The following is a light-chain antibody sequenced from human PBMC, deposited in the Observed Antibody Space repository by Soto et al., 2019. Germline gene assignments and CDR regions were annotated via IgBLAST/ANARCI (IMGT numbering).Light chain of an antibody. CDR3: QQYGSSPIT. J-gene: IGKJ5*01. CDR1: QSVTNNY. V-gene: IGKV3-20*01. CDR2: GAS. Sequence: EIVLTQSPGTLSLSPGERATLSCRASQSVTNNYLAWYQQKPGQAPRLLIDGASRRATAIPDSFSGSGSGTDFTLTISRLEPEDFAVFYCQQYGSSPITFGQGTRLEIK.